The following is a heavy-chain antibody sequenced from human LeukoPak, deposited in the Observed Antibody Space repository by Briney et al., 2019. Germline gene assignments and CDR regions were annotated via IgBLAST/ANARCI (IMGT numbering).Heavy chain of an antibody. D-gene: IGHD6-19*01. CDR1: GYTLTGLS. CDR3: ARDGSGWVDY. CDR2: FDPEDGET. J-gene: IGHJ4*02. V-gene: IGHV1-24*01. Sequence: GASVKVSCKVSGYTLTGLSMHWVRQAPGKGLEWMGGFDPEDGETIYAQKFQGRVTITRDTSASTAYMELSSLRSEDTAVYYCARDGSGWVDYWGQGTLVTVSS.